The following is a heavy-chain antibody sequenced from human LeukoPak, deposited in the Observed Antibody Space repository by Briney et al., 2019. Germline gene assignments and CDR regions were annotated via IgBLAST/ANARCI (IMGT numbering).Heavy chain of an antibody. J-gene: IGHJ5*02. CDR3: AREPYDFWSGPNWFDP. V-gene: IGHV4-30-4*08. CDR2: IYYSGST. CDR1: GGSISSGDYY. Sequence: SETLSLTCTVSGGSISSGDYYWSWIRQPPGKGREWIGYIYYSGSTYYNPSLKSRVTISVDTSKNQFSLKLSSVTAADTAVYYCAREPYDFWSGPNWFDPWGQGTLVTVSS. D-gene: IGHD3-3*01.